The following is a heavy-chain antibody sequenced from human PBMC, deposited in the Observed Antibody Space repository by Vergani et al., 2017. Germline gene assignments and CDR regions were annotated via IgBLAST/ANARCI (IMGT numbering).Heavy chain of an antibody. D-gene: IGHD4-11*01. Sequence: QVQLAESGGGVVQPGGSLRLSCAASGFSFSTYSMHWVRQPPGKGLEWVAFVRNDGGDRYYADSVEGRFTISKDNSRNTVYLQMNSLRAEDTALYYCTKAKTMTTATTRASEYWGQGTLVTVSS. V-gene: IGHV3-30*02. J-gene: IGHJ4*02. CDR1: GFSFSTYS. CDR2: VRNDGGDR. CDR3: TKAKTMTTATTRASEY.